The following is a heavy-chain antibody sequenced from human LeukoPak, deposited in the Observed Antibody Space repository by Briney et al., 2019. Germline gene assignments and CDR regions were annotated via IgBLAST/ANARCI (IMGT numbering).Heavy chain of an antibody. Sequence: GESLKISCKGSGYSFTSYWIGWVRQMPGKGLEWMGIIYPGDSDTRYSPSFQGQVTISADRSISTAYLQWSSLKASDTAMYYCARQGQLTGDLIYYYGMDVWGQGTTVTVSS. V-gene: IGHV5-51*01. D-gene: IGHD7-27*01. J-gene: IGHJ6*02. CDR3: ARQGQLTGDLIYYYGMDV. CDR2: IYPGDSDT. CDR1: GYSFTSYW.